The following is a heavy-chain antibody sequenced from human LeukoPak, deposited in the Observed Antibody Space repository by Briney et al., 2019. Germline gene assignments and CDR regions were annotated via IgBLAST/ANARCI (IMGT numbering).Heavy chain of an antibody. CDR2: INHSGTI. V-gene: IGHV4-34*01. D-gene: IGHD3-10*01. Sequence: TSSETLSLTCAVYGASFSANYWIWIRQPPGKGLEWIGEINHSGTITYKPSLKSRLTISADTSKNQFSLKLSSVTAADTAVYYCARYCGSENYRISYWGQGTLVTVSS. CDR1: GASFSANY. CDR3: ARYCGSENYRISY. J-gene: IGHJ4*01.